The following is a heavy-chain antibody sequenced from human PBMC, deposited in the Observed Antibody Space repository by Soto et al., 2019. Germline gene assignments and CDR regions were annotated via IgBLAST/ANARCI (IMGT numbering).Heavy chain of an antibody. CDR1: GFTFSSYW. CDR3: AKRSSSSTFDY. J-gene: IGHJ4*02. D-gene: IGHD6-6*01. CDR2: IKQDGSEK. Sequence: HPGGSLRLSCAASGFTFSSYWMSWVRQAPGKGLEWVANIKQDGSEKYYVDSVKGRFTISRDNAKNSLYLQMNSLSAEDTAVYYCAKRSSSSTFDYWGQGTLVTVSS. V-gene: IGHV3-7*03.